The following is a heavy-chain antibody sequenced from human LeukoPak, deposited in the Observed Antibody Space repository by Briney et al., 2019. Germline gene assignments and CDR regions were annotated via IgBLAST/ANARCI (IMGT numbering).Heavy chain of an antibody. CDR3: ATGQSRTVVKGPNY. CDR2: FDPEDGET. J-gene: IGHJ4*02. V-gene: IGHV1-24*01. CDR1: GYTLTELS. D-gene: IGHD4-23*01. Sequence: ASVKVSCKVSGYTLTELSMRWVRQAPGKGLEWMGGFDPEDGETMYAQKIQGRVTMTEDTSTDKAYMEMSSLRSEDTAVYYCATGQSRTVVKGPNYWGQGTLVTVSS.